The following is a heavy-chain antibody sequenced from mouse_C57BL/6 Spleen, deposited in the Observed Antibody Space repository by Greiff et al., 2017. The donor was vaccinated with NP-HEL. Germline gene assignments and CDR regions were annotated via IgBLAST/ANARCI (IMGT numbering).Heavy chain of an antibody. J-gene: IGHJ4*01. Sequence: EVKLMESGGGLVKPGGSLKLSCAASGFTFSSYTMSWVRQTPEKRLEWVATISGGGGNTYYPDSVKGRFTISRDNAKNTLYLQMSSLRSEDTALYYCARHSNLKDAMDYWGQGTSVTVSS. V-gene: IGHV5-9*01. CDR1: GFTFSSYT. CDR2: ISGGGGNT. CDR3: ARHSNLKDAMDY. D-gene: IGHD2-5*01.